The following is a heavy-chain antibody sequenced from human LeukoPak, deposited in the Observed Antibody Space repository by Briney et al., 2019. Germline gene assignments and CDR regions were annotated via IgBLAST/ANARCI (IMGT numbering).Heavy chain of an antibody. V-gene: IGHV3-23*01. Sequence: GGSLRLSCAASGFTFSSYAMSWVRQAPGKGLEWVSAISGSGGSTYYADSVKGRFTISRENSKNTLYLQMNSLRAEDTAVYYCAKAGWGFGGPFDYWGQGTLVTVSS. D-gene: IGHD6-19*01. CDR3: AKAGWGFGGPFDY. CDR2: ISGSGGST. CDR1: GFTFSSYA. J-gene: IGHJ4*02.